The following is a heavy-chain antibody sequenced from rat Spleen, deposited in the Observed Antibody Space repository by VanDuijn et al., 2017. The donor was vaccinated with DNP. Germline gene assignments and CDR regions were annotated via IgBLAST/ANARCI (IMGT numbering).Heavy chain of an antibody. J-gene: IGHJ2*01. CDR1: GFAFSIFP. Sequence: EVQLVESGGGLVQPGRSMKLSCAASGFAFSIFPMAWVRQAPTKGLEWVAASSPSGIRTYYPDSVNGRFTISRDYATNSLYLQMNSLRSEDTATYHCARRTGIVFDYWGQGVMVTVSS. D-gene: IGHD1-11*01. CDR2: SSPSGIRT. V-gene: IGHV5-46*01. CDR3: ARRTGIVFDY.